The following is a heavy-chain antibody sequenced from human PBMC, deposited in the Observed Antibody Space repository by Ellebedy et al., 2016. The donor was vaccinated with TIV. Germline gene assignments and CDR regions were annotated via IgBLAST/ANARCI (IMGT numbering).Heavy chain of an antibody. Sequence: GGSLRLXCAASGFTFSDHYMDWLRQAPGKGLEWVGRIRSKAYGNTAQYAPSVEGRFIISRDDSQNSLFLQMNSLKTEDTAVYYCTREALNPMTYPPAILDYWGQGSLVTVSS. V-gene: IGHV3-72*01. CDR3: TREALNPMTYPPAILDY. J-gene: IGHJ4*02. CDR2: IRSKAYGNTA. CDR1: GFTFSDHY.